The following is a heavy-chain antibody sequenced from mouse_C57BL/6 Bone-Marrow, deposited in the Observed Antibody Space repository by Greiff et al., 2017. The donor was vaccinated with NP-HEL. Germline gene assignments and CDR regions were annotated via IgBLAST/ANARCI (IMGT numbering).Heavy chain of an antibody. J-gene: IGHJ2*01. Sequence: EVKLVESGGGLVQPGGSLKLSCAASGFTFSDYYMYWVRQTPEKRLEWVAYISNGGGSTYYPDTVKGRFTISRDNAKNTLYLQMNRMRSEYTAMYYCAREKGTVEASPFDYWGQGTTLTVSS. D-gene: IGHD1-1*01. V-gene: IGHV5-12*01. CDR3: AREKGTVEASPFDY. CDR2: ISNGGGST. CDR1: GFTFSDYY.